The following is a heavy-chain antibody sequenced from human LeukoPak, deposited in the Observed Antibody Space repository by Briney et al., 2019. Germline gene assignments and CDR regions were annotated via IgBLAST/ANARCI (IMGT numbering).Heavy chain of an antibody. CDR2: TSDDGKKK. D-gene: IGHD1-26*01. CDR1: GFTFSRYD. J-gene: IGHJ4*02. CDR3: ARGWEGYFDY. Sequence: GGSLRLSCVAFGFTFSRYDVHWVRQAPGKGLEWVAVTSDDGKKKIYADSVKGRFTISRDNSKNTLYLQMSSLRAEDTAVYYCARGWEGYFDYWGQGTLVTVSS. V-gene: IGHV3-30*03.